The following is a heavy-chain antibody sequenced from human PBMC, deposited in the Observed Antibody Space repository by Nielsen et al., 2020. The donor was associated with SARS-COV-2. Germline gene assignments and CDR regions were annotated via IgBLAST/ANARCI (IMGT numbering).Heavy chain of an antibody. CDR2: ISSSSSYI. Sequence: GGSLRLSCAASGFTFSSYSMNWVRQAPGKGLEWVSSISSSSSYIYYADSVKGRFTISRDNAENSLYLQMNSLRAEDTAVYYCAAYYASGSYSSGSSNYYYYGKDVWGQGTTVTVSS. J-gene: IGHJ6*02. CDR3: AAYYASGSYSSGSSNYYYYGKDV. CDR1: GFTFSSYS. V-gene: IGHV3-21*01. D-gene: IGHD3-10*01.